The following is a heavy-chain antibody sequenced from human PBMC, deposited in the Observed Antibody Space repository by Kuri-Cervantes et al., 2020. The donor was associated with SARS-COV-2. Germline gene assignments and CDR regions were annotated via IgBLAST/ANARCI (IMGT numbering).Heavy chain of an antibody. CDR2: INPDGSYT. CDR3: ARDLVLRYFDWSPYYYYGMDV. CDR1: GFTFSSYA. D-gene: IGHD3-9*01. J-gene: IGHJ6*02. V-gene: IGHV3-74*01. Sequence: GESLKISCAASGFTFSSYAMHWVRQAPGKGLEWVSRINPDGSYTSYADSVKGRFTISRDNAKNTLYLQMNSLRAEDTAVYYCARDLVLRYFDWSPYYYYGMDVWGQGTTVTVSS.